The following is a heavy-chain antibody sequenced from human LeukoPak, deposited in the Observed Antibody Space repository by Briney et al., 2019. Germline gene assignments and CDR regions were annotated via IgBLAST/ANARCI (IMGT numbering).Heavy chain of an antibody. CDR1: GGSISSSSYY. Sequence: SETLSLTCTVSGGSISSSSYYWGWIRQPPGKGLEWIGSIYYSGSTYYNPSLKSRVTISVDTSKNQFSLKLSSVTAADTAVYYCARLSSSWYRPRTYYYGMDVWGQGTTVIVSS. V-gene: IGHV4-39*07. J-gene: IGHJ6*02. D-gene: IGHD6-13*01. CDR3: ARLSSSWYRPRTYYYGMDV. CDR2: IYYSGST.